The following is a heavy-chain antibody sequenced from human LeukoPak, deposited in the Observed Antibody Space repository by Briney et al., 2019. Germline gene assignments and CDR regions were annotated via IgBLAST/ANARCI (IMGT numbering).Heavy chain of an antibody. Sequence: SVKVSCKASGGTFSSYAISWVRQAPGQGLEWMGRIIPIFGTANYAQKFQGRVTITTDESTSTAYMELNSLRAEDTAVYYCAKWWIVGASVDYWGQGTLVTVSS. CDR2: IIPIFGTA. D-gene: IGHD1-26*01. V-gene: IGHV1-69*05. J-gene: IGHJ4*02. CDR1: GGTFSSYA. CDR3: AKWWIVGASVDY.